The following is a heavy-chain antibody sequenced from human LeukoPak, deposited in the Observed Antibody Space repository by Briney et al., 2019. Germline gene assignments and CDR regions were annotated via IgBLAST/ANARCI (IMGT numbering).Heavy chain of an antibody. CDR3: ARDHNWGFDY. CDR1: GFIFSSFA. V-gene: IGHV3-48*02. J-gene: IGHJ4*02. D-gene: IGHD7-27*01. CDR2: ISPTYDI. Sequence: GGSLRLSRAASGFIFSSFAMNWVRQAPGKGLEWVSYISPTYDIYYSDSVRGRFTISRDKAKNSLYLQMNSLRDEDTAVYYCARDHNWGFDYWGQGTLVAVSS.